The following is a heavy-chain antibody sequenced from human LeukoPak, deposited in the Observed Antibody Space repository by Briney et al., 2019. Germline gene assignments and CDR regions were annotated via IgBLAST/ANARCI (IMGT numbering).Heavy chain of an antibody. Sequence: ASVKVSCKASGYTFTSYDINWVRQATGQGLEWMGWMNPNSGNTGYAQKFQVRGTMTRDTSISTAYMELSRLRSDDTAVYYCARDGGRVGGVIGTHYYYYYMDVWGKGTTVTVSS. CDR3: ARDGGRVGGVIGTHYYYYYMDV. V-gene: IGHV1-8*02. CDR1: GYTFTSYD. D-gene: IGHD3-16*02. CDR2: MNPNSGNT. J-gene: IGHJ6*03.